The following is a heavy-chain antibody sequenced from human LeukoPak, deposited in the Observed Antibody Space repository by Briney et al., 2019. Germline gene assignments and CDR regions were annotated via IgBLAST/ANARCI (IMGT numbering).Heavy chain of an antibody. V-gene: IGHV3-7*03. Sequence: GGSLSLSCAASGFPLSSHWMTWVRKVPGRGPEWVANVNRDGSETYYLDSVKGRFTISKDNAKNSLYLQMNSLRAEDTALYHCARNNGMDVWGQGTTVIVSS. CDR3: ARNNGMDV. CDR2: VNRDGSET. CDR1: GFPLSSHW. J-gene: IGHJ6*02.